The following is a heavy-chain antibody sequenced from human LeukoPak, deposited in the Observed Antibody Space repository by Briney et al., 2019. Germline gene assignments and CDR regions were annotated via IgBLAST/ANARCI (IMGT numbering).Heavy chain of an antibody. CDR3: ARVQYDILTGYYRDY. CDR1: GGSISSSSYY. Sequence: SETLSLTSTVSGGSISSSSYYWGWIRQPPGKGLEWIGSIYYSGSTYYNPSLKSRVTISAAPSKNQFSLKLSSVTAADTAVYYCARVQYDILTGYYRDYWGQGTLVTVSS. V-gene: IGHV4-39*07. D-gene: IGHD3-9*01. CDR2: IYYSGST. J-gene: IGHJ4*02.